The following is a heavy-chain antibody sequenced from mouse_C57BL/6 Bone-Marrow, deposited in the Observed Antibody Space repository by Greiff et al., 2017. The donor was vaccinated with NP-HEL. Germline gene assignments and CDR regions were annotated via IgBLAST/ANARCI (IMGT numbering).Heavy chain of an antibody. CDR3: ASLTTVVAGTY. Sequence: VQLQQPGAELVRPGSSVKLSCKASGYTFTSYWMDWVKQRPGQGLEWIGNIYPSDSETHYNQKFKDKATLTVDKSSSTAYMQLSSLTSEDSAVYYCASLTTVVAGTYWGQGTLVTVSA. CDR1: GYTFTSYW. D-gene: IGHD1-1*01. V-gene: IGHV1-61*01. CDR2: IYPSDSET. J-gene: IGHJ3*01.